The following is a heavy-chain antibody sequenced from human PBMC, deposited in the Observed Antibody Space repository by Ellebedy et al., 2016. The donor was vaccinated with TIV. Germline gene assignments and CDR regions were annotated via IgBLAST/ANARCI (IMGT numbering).Heavy chain of an antibody. V-gene: IGHV3-23*01. D-gene: IGHD3-10*01. J-gene: IGHJ4*02. CDR2: VSSSDIYT. CDR3: AKRASTSMVRGEYDS. Sequence: GGSLRLSXAASGFTFSSYAMSWVRQAPGKGLEWVSSVSSSDIYTYYAESVKGRFTVSRDNSKSTLYLLMNSLRAEDTAVYYCAKRASTSMVRGEYDSWGLGTLVTVSS. CDR1: GFTFSSYA.